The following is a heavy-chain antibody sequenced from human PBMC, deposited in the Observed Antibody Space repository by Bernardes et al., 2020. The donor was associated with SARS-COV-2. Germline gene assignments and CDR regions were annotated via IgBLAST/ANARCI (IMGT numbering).Heavy chain of an antibody. D-gene: IGHD6-19*01. J-gene: IGHJ2*01. CDR2: VYNRDNT. CDR1: GDSAGDFY. Sequence: SETLSLTCTVSGDSAGDFYWTWIRQPPGKGLEWIGYVYNRDNTKYNPSLNGRVTISEDMSARQISLKLSSVTAADTAIYYCAKIAVTGNWYFDLWGRGTLVTVSS. CDR3: AKIAVTGNWYFDL. V-gene: IGHV4-59*02.